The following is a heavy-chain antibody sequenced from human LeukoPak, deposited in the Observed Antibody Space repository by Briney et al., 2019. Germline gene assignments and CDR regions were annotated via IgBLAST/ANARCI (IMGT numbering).Heavy chain of an antibody. Sequence: PSETLSLTCTVSGGSISSGDYYWSWIRQPPGKGLEWIGYIYYSGSTYYNPSLKSRVTISVDTSKIQFSLKLTSVTAADTAVYYCARGRVGRYCSGGSCYSVAEEFDYWGQGTLVTVSS. CDR3: ARGRVGRYCSGGSCYSVAEEFDY. CDR1: GGSISSGDYY. V-gene: IGHV4-30-4*01. CDR2: IYYSGST. D-gene: IGHD2-15*01. J-gene: IGHJ4*02.